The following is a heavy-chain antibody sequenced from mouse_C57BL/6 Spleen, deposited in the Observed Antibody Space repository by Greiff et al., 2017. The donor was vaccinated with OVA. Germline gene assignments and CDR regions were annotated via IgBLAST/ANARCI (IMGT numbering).Heavy chain of an antibody. V-gene: IGHV1-85*01. CDR3: SILCDYYGNRWYFDF. Sequence: QVQLQQSGPELVKPGASVKLSCKASGYTFTSYDINWVKQRPGQGLEWIGWLYTRDGSTKYNEKFKGKATFTVVTSYSTTYMELHSLTSEYAAVYVFSILCDYYGNRWYFDFWGTGTTVTVSS. J-gene: IGHJ1*03. CDR2: LYTRDGST. D-gene: IGHD2-1*01. CDR1: GYTFTSYD.